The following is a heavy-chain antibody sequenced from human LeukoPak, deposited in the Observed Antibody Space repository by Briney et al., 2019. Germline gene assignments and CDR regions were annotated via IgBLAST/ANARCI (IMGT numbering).Heavy chain of an antibody. Sequence: GASVKVSCKASGGTFSSYAISWVRQAPGQGLEWMGGIIPIFGTANYAQKFQGRVTITADEPTSTAYMELSSLRSEDTAVYYCARGLRFLEWLLDYWGQGTLVTVSS. CDR2: IIPIFGTA. V-gene: IGHV1-69*13. CDR3: ARGLRFLEWLLDY. D-gene: IGHD3-3*01. CDR1: GGTFSSYA. J-gene: IGHJ4*02.